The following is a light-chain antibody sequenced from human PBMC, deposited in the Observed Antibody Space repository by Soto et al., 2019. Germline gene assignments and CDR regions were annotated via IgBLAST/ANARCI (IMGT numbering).Light chain of an antibody. CDR3: HQHDSWPPYT. V-gene: IGKV3-15*01. Sequence: EIVMTQSPATLSVSPGERATLSCRASQSISINLAWYQQKLGQAPRLLIYGASTRATDIPARFSGSGSGTEFTLTISSLQSEDYAIYYCHQHDSWPPYTFGQGTRVDIK. J-gene: IGKJ2*01. CDR2: GAS. CDR1: QSISIN.